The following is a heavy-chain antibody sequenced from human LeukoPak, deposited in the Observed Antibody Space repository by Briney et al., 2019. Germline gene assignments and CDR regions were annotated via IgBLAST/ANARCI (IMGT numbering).Heavy chain of an antibody. CDR3: ARDPAPGGYPYYYYYMDV. Sequence: NPGGSLRLSCAASGFTFSDYYMSWIRQAPGKGLEWVSYISSSGSTIYYADSVKGRFTISRDNAKNSLYLQMNSLRAEDTAVYYCARDPAPGGYPYYYYYMDVWGKGTTVTVSS. CDR1: GFTFSDYY. CDR2: ISSSGSTI. D-gene: IGHD3-22*01. J-gene: IGHJ6*03. V-gene: IGHV3-11*04.